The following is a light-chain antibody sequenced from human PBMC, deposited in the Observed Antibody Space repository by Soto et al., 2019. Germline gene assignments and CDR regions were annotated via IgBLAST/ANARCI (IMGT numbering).Light chain of an antibody. J-gene: IGKJ5*01. CDR3: QQYIKWPIT. CDR1: QSVSSN. CDR2: GAS. V-gene: IGKV3-15*01. Sequence: EIVMTQSSATLSVSPGERATPSCRASQSVSSNLAWYQQKPGQAPRLLIYGASTRATGIPARFSGSESGTEFTLTISNLQSEDFAVYYCQQYIKWPITFGQGTRLEIK.